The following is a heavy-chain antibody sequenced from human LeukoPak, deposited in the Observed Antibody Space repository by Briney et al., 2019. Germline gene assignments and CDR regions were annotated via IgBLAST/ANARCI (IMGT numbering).Heavy chain of an antibody. Sequence: GGSLRLSCAASGFIFSSYWMHWVRHAPGKWLAWVSRINTDGSSTSYADSVKGRFTISRDNAKKSLYLQMNSLRAEDTAVYYCARVGEYYDILSGYQNSYFDLWGRGTLVTVSS. CDR3: ARVGEYYDILSGYQNSYFDL. D-gene: IGHD3-9*01. CDR1: GFIFSSYW. V-gene: IGHV3-74*01. CDR2: INTDGSST. J-gene: IGHJ2*01.